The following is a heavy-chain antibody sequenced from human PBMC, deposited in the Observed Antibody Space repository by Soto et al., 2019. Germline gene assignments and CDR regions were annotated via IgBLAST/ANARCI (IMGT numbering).Heavy chain of an antibody. CDR3: FCERRSVANFVS. CDR2: INSDTSDT. D-gene: IGHD3-10*01. CDR1: GFTFSNYW. V-gene: IGHV3-74*01. Sequence: EVQLAESGGGLVQPGESLRLSCAASGFTFSNYWMHWVRQAPGKGLEWVSRINSDTSDTCYADSVKGRFTVSRDNAKKRLYLQLNSLRVVDTAVYYGFCERRSVANFVSGGQGPLVIVSS. J-gene: IGHJ4*02.